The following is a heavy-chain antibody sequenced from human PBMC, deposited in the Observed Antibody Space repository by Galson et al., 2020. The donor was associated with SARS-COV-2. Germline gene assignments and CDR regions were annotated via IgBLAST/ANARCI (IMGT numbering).Heavy chain of an antibody. Sequence: GGSLRLSCAASGFTFSSYSMNWVRQAPGKGLEWVSSISSSSSYIYYADSVTGRFTISRDNAKNSLYLQMNSLRAEDTAVYYCARDRGITGTTSGDYWGQGTLVTVSS. CDR3: ARDRGITGTTSGDY. CDR2: ISSSSSYI. CDR1: GFTFSSYS. J-gene: IGHJ4*02. D-gene: IGHD1-7*01. V-gene: IGHV3-21*01.